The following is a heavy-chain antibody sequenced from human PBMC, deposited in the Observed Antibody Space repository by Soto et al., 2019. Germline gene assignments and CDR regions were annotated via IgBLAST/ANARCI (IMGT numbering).Heavy chain of an antibody. CDR2: SAGYGGPT. Sequence: EVQLLESGGGLVQPGGSLTLSCAASGYTFTNYGLNWVRQAPGKGLEWVSFSAGYGGPTYYADSVKGRFTMSRDNSKSTLFLQMNGLRVEDTAVNYCARNNGMDVWGKGTTVTVSS. D-gene: IGHD2-8*01. J-gene: IGHJ6*04. CDR1: GYTFTNYG. CDR3: ARNNGMDV. V-gene: IGHV3-23*01.